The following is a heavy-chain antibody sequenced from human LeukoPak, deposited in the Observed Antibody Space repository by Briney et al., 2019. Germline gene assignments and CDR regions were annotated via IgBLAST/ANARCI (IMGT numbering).Heavy chain of an antibody. V-gene: IGHV3-74*01. CDR3: ARVEEGGFWSGYSFYYGMDV. D-gene: IGHD3-3*01. Sequence: GGSLRLSCAASGFTVSSNYMSWVRQAPGKGLVWVSRINSDGSSTSYADSVKGRFTISRDNAKNTLYLQMNSLRAEDTAVYYCARVEEGGFWSGYSFYYGMDVWGQGTTVTVSS. J-gene: IGHJ6*02. CDR1: GFTVSSNY. CDR2: INSDGSST.